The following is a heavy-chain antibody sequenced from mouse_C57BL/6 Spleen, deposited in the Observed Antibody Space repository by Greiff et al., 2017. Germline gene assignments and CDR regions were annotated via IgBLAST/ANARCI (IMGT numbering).Heavy chain of an antibody. CDR2: IDPETGGT. V-gene: IGHV1-15*01. CDR1: GYTFTDYE. D-gene: IGHD2-2*01. CDR3: TSQEIYGYGFAY. Sequence: VQLQESGAELVRPGASVTLSCKASGYTFTDYEMHWVKQTPVHGLEWIGAIDPETGGTAYNQKFKGKAILTADKSSSTAYMELRSLTSEDSAVYYGTSQEIYGYGFAYWGQGTLVTVSA. J-gene: IGHJ3*01.